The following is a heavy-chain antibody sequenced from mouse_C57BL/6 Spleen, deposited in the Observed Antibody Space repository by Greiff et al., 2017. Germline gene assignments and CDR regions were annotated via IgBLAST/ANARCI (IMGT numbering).Heavy chain of an antibody. D-gene: IGHD2-3*01. V-gene: IGHV1-50*01. J-gene: IGHJ4*01. CDR2: IDPSDSYT. CDR3: ARVYDSYYAMDY. CDR1: GYTFTSYW. Sequence: QVQLQQPGAELVKPGASVKLSCKASGYTFTSYWMQWVKQRPGQGLEWIGEIDPSDSYTNYNQKFKGKATLTVDTSSSTAYMRLSSLTSEDSAVYYCARVYDSYYAMDYWGQGTSVTVSS.